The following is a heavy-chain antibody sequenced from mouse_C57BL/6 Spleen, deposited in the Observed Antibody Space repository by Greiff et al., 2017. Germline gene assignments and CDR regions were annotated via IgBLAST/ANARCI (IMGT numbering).Heavy chain of an antibody. J-gene: IGHJ2*01. V-gene: IGHV5-16*01. CDR2: INYDGSST. CDR1: GFTFSDYY. Sequence: EVQRVESEGGLVQPGSSMKLSCTASGFTFSDYYMAWVRQVPEKGLEWVANINYDGSSTYYLDSLKSRFIISRDNAKNILYLQMSSLKSEDTATYYCARDGDYYGSRGYFDYWGQGTTLTVSS. CDR3: ARDGDYYGSRGYFDY. D-gene: IGHD1-1*01.